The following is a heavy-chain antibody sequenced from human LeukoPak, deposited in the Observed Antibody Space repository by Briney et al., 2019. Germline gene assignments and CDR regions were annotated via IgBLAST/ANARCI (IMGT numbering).Heavy chain of an antibody. D-gene: IGHD6-13*01. CDR2: ISSSSSYI. J-gene: IGHJ4*02. Sequence: PGGSQRLSCAASGFTFSGYSMNWVRQAPGKGLEWVSSISSSSSYIYYADSVKGRFTISRDNAKNSLYLQMNSLRAEDTAVYYCARGSGYSSGWYPNYFDYWGQGTLVTVSS. CDR1: GFTFSGYS. V-gene: IGHV3-21*01. CDR3: ARGSGYSSGWYPNYFDY.